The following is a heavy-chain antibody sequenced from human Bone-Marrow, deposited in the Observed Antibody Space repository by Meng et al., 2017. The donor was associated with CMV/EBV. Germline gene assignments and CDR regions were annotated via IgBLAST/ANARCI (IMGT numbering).Heavy chain of an antibody. D-gene: IGHD3-3*01. CDR3: ARDRVPHCNTIFGVAPYYFDY. Sequence: ASVKVSCKASGYTFTGYYMHWVRQAPGQGLEWMGWINPNSGGTNYAQKFQGRVTMTRDTSISTAYMELSRLRSDDTAVYYSARDRVPHCNTIFGVAPYYFDYWGQGTLVTVYS. V-gene: IGHV1-2*02. J-gene: IGHJ4*02. CDR1: GYTFTGYY. CDR2: INPNSGGT.